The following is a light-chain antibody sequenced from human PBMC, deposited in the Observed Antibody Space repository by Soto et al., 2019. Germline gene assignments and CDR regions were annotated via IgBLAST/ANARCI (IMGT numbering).Light chain of an antibody. J-gene: IGKJ3*01. V-gene: IGKV3-20*01. CDR3: QQYGSSSPT. CDR1: QSVTTSY. Sequence: ETVLTQSPGTLSLSAGERATLSCRASQSVTTSYLAWYQQKPGQAPRLLIYGASSRAAGIPDRFSGSGSGTDFTLTISRLEPEDFAVYYCQQYGSSSPTFGPGTKVDIK. CDR2: GAS.